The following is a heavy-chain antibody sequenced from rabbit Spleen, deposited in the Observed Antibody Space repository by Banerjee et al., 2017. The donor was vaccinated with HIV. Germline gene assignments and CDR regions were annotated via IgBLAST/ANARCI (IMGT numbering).Heavy chain of an antibody. CDR2: INIVTGKS. J-gene: IGHJ4*01. D-gene: IGHD4-1*01. CDR1: GVSLNDKDV. CDR3: ARETSSGWGVVSFYFNL. Sequence: EQLEESGGGLVKPEGSLTLTCKASGVSLNDKDVMCWVRQAPGKGLEWIACINIVTGKSVYASWAKGRFIMSRTSSTTVTLQMTSLTAADTATYFCARETSSGWGVVSFYFNLWGPGTLVTVS. V-gene: IGHV1S45*01.